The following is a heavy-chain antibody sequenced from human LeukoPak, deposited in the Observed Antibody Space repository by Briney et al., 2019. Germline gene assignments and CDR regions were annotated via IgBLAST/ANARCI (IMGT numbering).Heavy chain of an antibody. CDR3: AKDRGIISDY. CDR1: GFTFSNYW. V-gene: IGHV3-74*01. Sequence: PGGSLRLSCAASGFTFSNYWMHWVRQAPGKGLVWVSRINSDGINTSYADSVKGRFTISRDNAKNSLYLQMNSLRAEDTALYYCAKDRGIISDYWGQGILVTASS. J-gene: IGHJ4*02. D-gene: IGHD3-10*01. CDR2: INSDGINT.